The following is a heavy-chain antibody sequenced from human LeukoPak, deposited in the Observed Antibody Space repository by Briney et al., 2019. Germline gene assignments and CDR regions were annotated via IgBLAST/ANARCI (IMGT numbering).Heavy chain of an antibody. J-gene: IGHJ5*02. Sequence: PGGSLRLSCAASGFTFSSYGMHWVRQAPGKGLEWVAVIWYDGSNKYYADSVKGRFTISRDNSKNTLYLQMNSLRAEDTAVYYCARRGGRGDPLVLAWFDPWGQGTLVTVSS. CDR3: ARRGGRGDPLVLAWFDP. CDR2: IWYDGSNK. V-gene: IGHV3-33*01. CDR1: GFTFSSYG. D-gene: IGHD2-21*02.